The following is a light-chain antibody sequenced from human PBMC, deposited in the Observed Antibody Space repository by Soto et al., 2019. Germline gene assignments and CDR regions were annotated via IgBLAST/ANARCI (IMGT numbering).Light chain of an antibody. CDR3: QQLRRYPLT. CDR2: SAS. V-gene: IGKV1-9*01. Sequence: QFTQSPAVLSASVGATVTITCRASQALSNYLAWYQHKTGKAPDLLIYSASTLQSGVPSRFRVSGSETEFSLKLRALKPEDGETDYGQQLRRYPLTFSGGTKVEIK. CDR1: QALSNY. J-gene: IGKJ4*01.